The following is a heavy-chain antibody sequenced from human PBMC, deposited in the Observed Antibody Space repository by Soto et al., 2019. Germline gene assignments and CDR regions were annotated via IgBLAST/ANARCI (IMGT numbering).Heavy chain of an antibody. CDR3: ARPSYYYDSSGFII. CDR1: GGSISSSSYY. Sequence: LPETLSLTCTVSGGSISSSSYYWGWIRQPPGKGLEWIGSIYYSGSTYYNPSLKSRVTISVDTSKNQFSLKLSSVTAADTAVYYCARPSYYYDSSGFIIWGQGTLVTV. V-gene: IGHV4-39*01. CDR2: IYYSGST. D-gene: IGHD3-22*01. J-gene: IGHJ4*02.